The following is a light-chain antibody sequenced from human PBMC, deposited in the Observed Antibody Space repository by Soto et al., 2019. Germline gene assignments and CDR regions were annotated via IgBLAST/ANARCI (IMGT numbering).Light chain of an antibody. V-gene: IGKV1-9*01. CDR1: QDINSY. CDR2: GAS. CDR3: QQLNSYSSFT. Sequence: DIQLTQSPSFLSASAGDRVTITCRASQDINSYLAWYQQKPGKAPKLLIFGASSLQSGVPSRFSGSGSRTEFTLTISSLQPEDFATYYCQQLNSYSSFTFGPGTKVDI. J-gene: IGKJ3*01.